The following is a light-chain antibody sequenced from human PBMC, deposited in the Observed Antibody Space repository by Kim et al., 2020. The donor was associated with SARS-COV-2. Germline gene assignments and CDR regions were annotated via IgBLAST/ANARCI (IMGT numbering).Light chain of an antibody. J-gene: IGLJ1*01. Sequence: QRVTISFSGNTSSIGSNYVYWYQQLPGMAPKLLIYRNSQRPSGVPDRFSGSESGTSASLAISGLRPEDEADYYCATWDDSLSGLYVFGTGTKVTVL. CDR3: ATWDDSLSGLYV. V-gene: IGLV1-47*01. CDR2: RNS. CDR1: TSSIGSNY.